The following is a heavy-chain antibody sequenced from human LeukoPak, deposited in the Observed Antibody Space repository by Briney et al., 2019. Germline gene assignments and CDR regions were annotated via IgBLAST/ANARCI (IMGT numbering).Heavy chain of an antibody. J-gene: IGHJ4*02. V-gene: IGHV7-4-1*02. Sequence: GASVKVSCKASGYTFTSYAMNWVRQAPGQGFEWMGWINTNTGNPTYAQGFTGRFVFSLDTSVSTAYLQISSLKAEDTAVYYCARSSGRLKIVAPGDFDYWGQGTLVTVSS. D-gene: IGHD3-22*01. CDR2: INTNTGNP. CDR1: GYTFTSYA. CDR3: ARSSGRLKIVAPGDFDY.